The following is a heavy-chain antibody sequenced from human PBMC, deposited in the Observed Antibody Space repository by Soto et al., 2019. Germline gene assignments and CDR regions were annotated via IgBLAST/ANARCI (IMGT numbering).Heavy chain of an antibody. D-gene: IGHD2-2*01. CDR2: IWYDGSNK. CDR1: GFTFSSYG. Sequence: GGSLRLSCAASGFTFSSYGMHWVRQAPGKGLEWVAVIWYDGSNKYYADSVKGRFTISRDNSKNTLYLQMNSLRAEDTAVYCCARDGLACSSTSCYGDYYGMDVWGQGTTVTVSS. V-gene: IGHV3-33*01. J-gene: IGHJ6*02. CDR3: ARDGLACSSTSCYGDYYGMDV.